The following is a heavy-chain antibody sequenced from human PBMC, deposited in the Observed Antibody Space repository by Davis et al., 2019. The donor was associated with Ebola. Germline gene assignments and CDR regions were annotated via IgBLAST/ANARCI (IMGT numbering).Heavy chain of an antibody. CDR1: AFTFSRYG. Sequence: PGGSLRLSCVASAFTFSRYGMHWVRQAPGKGLEWVAFIQNDGRMKDYVDSVRGRFTISTDNSKSTLYLQMNSLGTEDAAVYYCAVDKTPMDVWGQGTTVTVSS. CDR3: AVDKTPMDV. J-gene: IGHJ6*02. V-gene: IGHV3-30*02. CDR2: IQNDGRMK.